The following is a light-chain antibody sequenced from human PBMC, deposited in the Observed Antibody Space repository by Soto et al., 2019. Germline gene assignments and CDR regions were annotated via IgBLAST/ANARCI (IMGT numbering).Light chain of an antibody. Sequence: DIQMTQSPSSLTASVGDRVTITCRASQDIDNYLAWYQQKPGKAPKVLIYAASTLQAGVPSRFSGSGSGTEFTLTISSLQPEDVATYYCQRHTRGPPVTFGAGTKVNI. V-gene: IGKV1-27*01. CDR3: QRHTRGPPVT. CDR1: QDIDNY. J-gene: IGKJ3*01. CDR2: AAS.